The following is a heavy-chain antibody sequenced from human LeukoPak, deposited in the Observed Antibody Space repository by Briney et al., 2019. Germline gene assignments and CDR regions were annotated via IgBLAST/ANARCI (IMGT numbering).Heavy chain of an antibody. CDR2: VGSGGTR. V-gene: IGHV3-23*01. D-gene: IGHD3-16*01. Sequence: PGGSLISFAASGFNFNIYTMAWVRQAPGKGLEWISAVGSGGTRYYADSVKGRFTISRDKSKTTVSLQMDSLRADDTALYYCAKMRGMPREAYHFDHWGRGTLLAVSS. J-gene: IGHJ4*02. CDR3: AKMRGMPREAYHFDH. CDR1: GFNFNIYT.